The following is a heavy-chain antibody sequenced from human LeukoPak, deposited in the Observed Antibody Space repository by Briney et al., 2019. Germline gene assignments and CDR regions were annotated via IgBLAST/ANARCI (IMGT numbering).Heavy chain of an antibody. J-gene: IGHJ4*02. Sequence: GGSLRLSCEGSGFTFIDYDMHWVRQVIGKGLEWVSAIGIRGDTHYSGSVKGRFTISRENAESSLYLQMNSLRAEDTAVYYCARGGIQVSGIDEFDYWGQGTLVTVSS. V-gene: IGHV3-13*01. CDR1: GFTFIDYD. CDR3: ARGGIQVSGIDEFDY. CDR2: IGIRGDT. D-gene: IGHD6-19*01.